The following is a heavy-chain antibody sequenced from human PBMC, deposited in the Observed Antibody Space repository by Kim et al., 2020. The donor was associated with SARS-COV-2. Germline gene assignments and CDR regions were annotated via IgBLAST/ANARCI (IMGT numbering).Heavy chain of an antibody. V-gene: IGHV4-30-2*01. Sequence: SETLSLTCAVSGGSISSGGYSWSWIRQPPGKGLEWIGYIYHSGSTYYNPSLKSRVTISVDRSKNQFSLKLSSVTAADTAVYYCARAWIAGYFDYWGQGTLVTVSS. CDR2: IYHSGST. CDR1: GGSISSGGYS. D-gene: IGHD2-2*03. J-gene: IGHJ4*02. CDR3: ARAWIAGYFDY.